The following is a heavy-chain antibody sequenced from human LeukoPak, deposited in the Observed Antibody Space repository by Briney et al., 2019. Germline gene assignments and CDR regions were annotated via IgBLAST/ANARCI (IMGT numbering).Heavy chain of an antibody. D-gene: IGHD5-12*01. Sequence: SETLSLTCTVSGGSISSYYWSWIRQPPGKGLEWIGYIYTSGSTYYNPSLKSRVTISVDTSKNQFSLKLSSVTAADTAVYYCASTGGSGLRTYYFDYWGQGTLVTVSS. CDR1: GGSISSYY. V-gene: IGHV4-4*09. CDR3: ASTGGSGLRTYYFDY. J-gene: IGHJ4*02. CDR2: IYTSGST.